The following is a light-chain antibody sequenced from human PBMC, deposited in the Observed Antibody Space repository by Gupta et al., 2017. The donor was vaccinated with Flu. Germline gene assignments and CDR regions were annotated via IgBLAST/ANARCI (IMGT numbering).Light chain of an antibody. CDR2: EGS. Sequence: QSALTQPASVSGSPGQSIPISCTGTRSDVGSYNLVSWYQQHPGKAPKRRIYEGSKRPAGVSNRFSGSKSGNTASLTISGLQAEDEADYYCCSYAGSSTWVFGGGTKLTVL. J-gene: IGLJ3*02. CDR3: CSYAGSSTWV. V-gene: IGLV2-23*01. CDR1: RSDVGSYNL.